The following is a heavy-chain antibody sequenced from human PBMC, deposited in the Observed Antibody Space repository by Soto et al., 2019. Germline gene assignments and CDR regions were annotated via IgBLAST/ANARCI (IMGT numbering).Heavy chain of an antibody. J-gene: IGHJ4*01. CDR1: GFSLTTRGVG. D-gene: IGHD1-26*01. Sequence: QITLKESGPTLVKPTQTLTLTCTFSGFSLTTRGVGVGWIRQPQGKALECLALIYWDDDERYSPSLQSRLNITKDTSKNQVVLTMNNMDPVDTATYYCAHYRYYSDSLDYWGQGTLVTGSS. V-gene: IGHV2-5*02. CDR3: AHYRYYSDSLDY. CDR2: IYWDDDE.